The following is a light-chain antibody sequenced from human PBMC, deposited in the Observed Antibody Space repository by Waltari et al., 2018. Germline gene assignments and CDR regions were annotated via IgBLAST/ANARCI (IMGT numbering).Light chain of an antibody. J-gene: IGKJ4*01. CDR1: QSVLYSSNNKNY. CDR3: QQDYSTPLT. CDR2: WAS. Sequence: DIVMTQSPDSLAVSLGERATINCKPSQSVLYSSNNKNYLAWYQQKPGQPPKLRIYWASTRESGVPDRFSGSGYGTDFTLTISSLQAEDVAVYYCQQDYSTPLTFGGGTKVEIK. V-gene: IGKV4-1*01.